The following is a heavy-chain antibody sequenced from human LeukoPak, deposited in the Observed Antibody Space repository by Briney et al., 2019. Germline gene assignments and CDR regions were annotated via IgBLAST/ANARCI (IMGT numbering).Heavy chain of an antibody. Sequence: GGSLRLSCAASGFTFSSYAMSWVRQAPGKGLEWVSAISGSGSSTYYADSVKGRFTISRDNSKNTLYLQMNSLRAGDTAVYYCAKDSRIAARPLFGYWGQGTLVTVSS. V-gene: IGHV3-23*01. CDR2: ISGSGSST. J-gene: IGHJ4*02. D-gene: IGHD6-6*01. CDR3: AKDSRIAARPLFGY. CDR1: GFTFSSYA.